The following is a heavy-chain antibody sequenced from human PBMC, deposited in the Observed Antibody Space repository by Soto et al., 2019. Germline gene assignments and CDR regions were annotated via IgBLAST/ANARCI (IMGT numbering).Heavy chain of an antibody. CDR2: ISSSSSYI. J-gene: IGHJ3*02. D-gene: IGHD2-2*01. CDR1: GFTFSSYS. CDR3: ASHYCSSTSCSVEDDAFDI. Sequence: GGSLRLSCAASGFTFSSYSMNWVRQAPGKGLEWVSSISSSSSYIYYADSVKGRFTISRDNAKNSLYLQMNSLRAEDTAVYYCASHYCSSTSCSVEDDAFDILGQGKMVTVS. V-gene: IGHV3-21*01.